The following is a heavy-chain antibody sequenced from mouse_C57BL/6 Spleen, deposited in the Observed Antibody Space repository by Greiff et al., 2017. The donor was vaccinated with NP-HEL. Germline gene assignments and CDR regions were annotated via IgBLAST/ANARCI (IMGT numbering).Heavy chain of an antibody. CDR3: ARKDYGNPFYYFDY. CDR1: GYTFTDYN. V-gene: IGHV1-18*01. CDR2: INPNNGGT. D-gene: IGHD2-1*01. J-gene: IGHJ2*01. Sequence: EVQLQQSGPELVKPGASVKIPCKASGYTFTDYNMDWVKQSHGKSLEWIGDINPNNGGTIYNQKFKGKATLTVDKSSSTAYMELRSLTSEDTAVYYCARKDYGNPFYYFDYWGQGTTLTVSS.